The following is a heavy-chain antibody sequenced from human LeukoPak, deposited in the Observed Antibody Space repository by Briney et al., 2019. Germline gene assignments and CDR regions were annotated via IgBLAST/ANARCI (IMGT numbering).Heavy chain of an antibody. V-gene: IGHV4-59*08. J-gene: IGHJ3*02. Sequence: KPSETLSLTCTVSGGSISTYYWSWIPQPPGKGLEWIAFIYYSGSTNYNPSLKSRVTISVDTSKNQFSLKLTSVIAADTAVYYCARPYSGGWYGAFNIWGQGTMVTVSS. D-gene: IGHD6-19*01. CDR2: IYYSGST. CDR1: GGSISTYY. CDR3: ARPYSGGWYGAFNI.